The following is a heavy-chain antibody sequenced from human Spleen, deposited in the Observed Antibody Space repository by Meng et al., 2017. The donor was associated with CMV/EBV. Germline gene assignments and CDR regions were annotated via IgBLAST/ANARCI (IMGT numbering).Heavy chain of an antibody. Sequence: GESLKISCAASEVTVSSNYMRWVRQAPGKGLEWVSVISGSGGSTYYADSVKARFTISRDNSKHTLYLQMNSLRAEDTAIYYCAKAWESYYYYGLEVWGQGTTVTVSS. J-gene: IGHJ6*02. V-gene: IGHV3-23*01. CDR2: ISGSGGST. CDR1: EVTVSSNY. CDR3: AKAWESYYYYGLEV. D-gene: IGHD1-26*01.